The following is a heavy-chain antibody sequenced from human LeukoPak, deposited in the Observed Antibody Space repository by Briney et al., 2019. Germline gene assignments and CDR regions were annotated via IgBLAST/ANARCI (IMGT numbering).Heavy chain of an antibody. CDR3: AATGRSGY. CDR1: GGSISNYY. V-gene: IGHV4-4*09. Sequence: SETLSLTCTVSGGSISNYYCSWIRQPPGKGLEWIGYIHTSGRSNYNPSLKSRVAISVDTSKNQFSLKLSSVTAADMAVYYCAATGRSGYWGQGTLVTVSS. J-gene: IGHJ4*02. CDR2: IHTSGRS.